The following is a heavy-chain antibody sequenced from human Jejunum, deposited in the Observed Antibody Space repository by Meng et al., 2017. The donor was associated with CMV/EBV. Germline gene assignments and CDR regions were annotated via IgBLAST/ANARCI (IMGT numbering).Heavy chain of an antibody. CDR2: VIPMFPTR. CDR3: ARDLRGSGLLDYYYGLDV. D-gene: IGHD3-16*01. CDR1: A. V-gene: IGHV1-69*05. J-gene: IGHJ6*02. Sequence: AISWVRKAPGQGLEWMGAVIPMFPTRKYAQKFQGRVTFTTDESTTTAHMELSSLRSEDTAVYYCARDLRGSGLLDYYYGLDVWGQGTTVTVSS.